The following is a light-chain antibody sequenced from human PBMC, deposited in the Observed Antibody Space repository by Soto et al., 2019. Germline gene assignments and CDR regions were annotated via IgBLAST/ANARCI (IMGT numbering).Light chain of an antibody. J-gene: IGLJ2*01. CDR2: EVS. Sequence: QSALTRPPSASGSPGQSVTISCTGTSSDVGSYNYVSWYQQHPGKAPKLMIYEVSKRPSGVPDRFSGSKSGNTASLTVSGLQAEDEADYYCTSYAGSNIVVFGGGTQLTVL. CDR1: SSDVGSYNY. V-gene: IGLV2-8*01. CDR3: TSYAGSNIVV.